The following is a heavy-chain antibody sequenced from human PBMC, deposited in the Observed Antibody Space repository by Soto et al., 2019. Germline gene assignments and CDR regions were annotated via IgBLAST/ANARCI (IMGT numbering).Heavy chain of an antibody. J-gene: IGHJ6*02. CDR3: ARDLIVVLDYYYGMDV. CDR1: GGSISIYY. D-gene: IGHD1-26*01. CDR2: IYTSGST. Sequence: SETLSLTCAVSGGSISIYYWSWIRQPAGKGLEWIGRIYTSGSTNYNPSLKSRVTMSVDTSKNQFSLKLSSVTAADTAVYYCARDLIVVLDYYYGMDVWGQGTTVTVSS. V-gene: IGHV4-4*07.